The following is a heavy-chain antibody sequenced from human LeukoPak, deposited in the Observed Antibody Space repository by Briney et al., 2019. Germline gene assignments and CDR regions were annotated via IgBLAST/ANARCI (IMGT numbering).Heavy chain of an antibody. Sequence: GGSLRLSCAASGXTFSSYGMHWVRQAPGKGLQWVAAISHDGSNQYYADSVKGRVTISRDSSKNTLSLQMNSLRPEDTAVYYCAKDPSGGSYPPHHFDYWGQGTLVTVSS. V-gene: IGHV3-30*18. D-gene: IGHD1-26*01. CDR2: ISHDGSNQ. J-gene: IGHJ4*02. CDR3: AKDPSGGSYPPHHFDY. CDR1: GXTFSSYG.